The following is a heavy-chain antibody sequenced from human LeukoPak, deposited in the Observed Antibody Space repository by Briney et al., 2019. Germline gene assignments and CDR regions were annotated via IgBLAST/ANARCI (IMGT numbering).Heavy chain of an antibody. CDR2: ISWNSGSI. D-gene: IGHD4-23*01. CDR1: GFIFDDYA. V-gene: IGHV3-9*01. J-gene: IGHJ4*02. Sequence: GGSLRLSCVASGFIFDDYAMHWVRQVPGKGLEWVSGISWNSGSIGYADSVKGRFTISRGNAKNSLYLQMNSLRAEDTAVYYCAKDPRATVVTPGGYFDYWGQGTLVTVSS. CDR3: AKDPRATVVTPGGYFDY.